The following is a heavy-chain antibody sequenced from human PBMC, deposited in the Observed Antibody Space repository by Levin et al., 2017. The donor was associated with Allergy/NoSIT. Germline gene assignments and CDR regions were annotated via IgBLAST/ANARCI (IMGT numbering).Heavy chain of an antibody. D-gene: IGHD6-19*01. CDR2: IKEDGREV. J-gene: IGHJ3*02. CDR1: GFTFSSSW. Sequence: GGSLRLSCAASGFTFSSSWMTWVRQAPGKGLEWVANIKEDGREVYYVDSLKGRFTISRDNAKNSLYLQINSLMAEDKAVYYCARSLYRSAWHKRHDAFDIWGQGTMVTVSS. V-gene: IGHV3-7*01. CDR3: ARSLYRSAWHKRHDAFDI.